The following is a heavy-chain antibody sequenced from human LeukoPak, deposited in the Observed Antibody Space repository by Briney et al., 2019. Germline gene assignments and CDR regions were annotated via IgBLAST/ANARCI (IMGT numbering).Heavy chain of an antibody. D-gene: IGHD5-18*01. V-gene: IGHV4-59*01. J-gene: IGHJ4*02. CDR3: ARDRGTVMAYSFDY. CDR1: GGSISSYY. CDR2: IYYSGST. Sequence: SETLSLTCTVSGGSISSYYWSWIRQPPGKGLEWIGYIYYSGSTNYNPSLKSRVTISVDTSKNQFSLKLSSVTAADTAVYYCARDRGTVMAYSFDYWGQGALVTVSS.